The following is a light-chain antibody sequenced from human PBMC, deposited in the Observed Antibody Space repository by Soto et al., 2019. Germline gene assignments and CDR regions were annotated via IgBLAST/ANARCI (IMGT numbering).Light chain of an antibody. V-gene: IGKV1-39*01. CDR3: QQSYSSPPGYT. CDR2: AAS. Sequence: DIQMTQSPSSLSASVGDRVTITCRASQSIISYLNWYQQKPGKAPKLLIYAASTLQSGVPSRFSGSGSGTDFTLTISSLQPEDFATYYCQQSYSSPPGYTFGQGTKVDIK. J-gene: IGKJ2*01. CDR1: QSIISY.